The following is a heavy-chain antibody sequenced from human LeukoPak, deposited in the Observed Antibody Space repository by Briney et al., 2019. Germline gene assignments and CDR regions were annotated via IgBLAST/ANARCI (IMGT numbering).Heavy chain of an antibody. D-gene: IGHD6-13*01. V-gene: IGHV1-18*01. J-gene: IGHJ4*02. CDR3: ARPAERQLRYYFDY. CDR2: ISAYNGDT. CDR1: GYTFSNYG. Sequence: GASVKVSCKATGYTFSNYGISWVRQAPGQGLGWMGWISAYNGDTNYAQELQGRVTMTTDTSTSTAYMELRSLRSGDTAVYYCARPAERQLRYYFDYWGQGTLVTVSS.